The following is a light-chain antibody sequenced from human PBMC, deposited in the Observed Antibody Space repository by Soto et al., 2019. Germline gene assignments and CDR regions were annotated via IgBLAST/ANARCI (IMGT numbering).Light chain of an antibody. J-gene: IGKJ1*01. Sequence: EIVLTQSPGTLSLSPGERATLSCRASQSVSSSYLAWYQQKPGQAPRLLIYGASSRATGIPDRFSGSGSGTDFTLTISRLEPEDFAVYYCQQYGRPFGQGTKVDNK. CDR1: QSVSSSY. V-gene: IGKV3-20*01. CDR3: QQYGRP. CDR2: GAS.